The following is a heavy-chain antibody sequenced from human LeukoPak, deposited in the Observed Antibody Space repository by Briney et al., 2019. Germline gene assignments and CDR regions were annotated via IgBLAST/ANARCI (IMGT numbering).Heavy chain of an antibody. J-gene: IGHJ5*02. CDR2: IIPILGIA. CDR3: SRDTMVRGVSNWFDP. Sequence: ASVKVSCKASGGTFSSDAISWVRNAHGPGHELMGRIIPILGIATYAQKFQGRLAITADKSSSTAYMEQRSLRTEATAVLYCSRDTMVRGVSNWFDPWGQGTLVTVSS. V-gene: IGHV1-69*04. CDR1: GGTFSSDA. D-gene: IGHD3-10*01.